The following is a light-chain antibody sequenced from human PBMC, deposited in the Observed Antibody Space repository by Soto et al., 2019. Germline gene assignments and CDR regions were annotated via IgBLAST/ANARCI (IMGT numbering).Light chain of an antibody. CDR3: QQSYSTPHRT. CDR2: AAS. J-gene: IGKJ1*01. V-gene: IGKV1-39*01. CDR1: QSISSY. Sequence: DIQMTQSPSSLSASVGDRVTITCRASQSISSYLNWYQQKPGKAPKLLIYAASSLQSGVPSRFSGSGSGTDFTLTISSLQPEDFATYYWQQSYSTPHRTFGQGTKVDIK.